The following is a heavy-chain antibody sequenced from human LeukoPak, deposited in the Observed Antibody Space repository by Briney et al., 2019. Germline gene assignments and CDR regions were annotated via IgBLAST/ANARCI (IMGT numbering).Heavy chain of an antibody. CDR1: GFTFSSYA. CDR3: AKDRASYYYDSSGPV. V-gene: IGHV3-23*01. D-gene: IGHD3-22*01. J-gene: IGHJ4*02. Sequence: GGSLRLSCAASGFTFSSYAMSWVRQAPGKGLEWVSDISGSGGSTYYADSVKGRFTISRDNSKNTLYLQMNSLRAEDTAVYYCAKDRASYYYDSSGPVWGQGTLVTVSS. CDR2: ISGSGGST.